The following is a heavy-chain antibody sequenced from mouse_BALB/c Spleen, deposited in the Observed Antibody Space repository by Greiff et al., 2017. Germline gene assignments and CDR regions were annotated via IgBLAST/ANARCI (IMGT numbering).Heavy chain of an antibody. D-gene: IGHD2-4*01. V-gene: IGHV1-47*01. Sequence: QVQLQQSGAELVKPGASVKMSCKAFGYTFTTYPIEWMKQNHGKSLEWIGNFHPYNDDTKYNEKFKGKATLTVDESSSTAYMQLSSLTSEDSAVYYCARSRTMITTGAMDYWGQGTSVTVSS. J-gene: IGHJ4*01. CDR3: ARSRTMITTGAMDY. CDR2: FHPYNDDT. CDR1: GYTFTTYP.